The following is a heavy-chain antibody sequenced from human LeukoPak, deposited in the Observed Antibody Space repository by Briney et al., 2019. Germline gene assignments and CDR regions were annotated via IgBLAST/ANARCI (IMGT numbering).Heavy chain of an antibody. Sequence: GESLKISCKGSGYRLTTYWIGWVRQMPGKGLEWMGIIYPGDSDTRYSPSFQGQVTISADKSISTAYLQWSSLKASDTAMYYCARLWKISGSGEFDYWGQGTLVTVSS. D-gene: IGHD2-15*01. CDR1: GYRLTTYW. CDR2: IYPGDSDT. J-gene: IGHJ4*02. CDR3: ARLWKISGSGEFDY. V-gene: IGHV5-51*01.